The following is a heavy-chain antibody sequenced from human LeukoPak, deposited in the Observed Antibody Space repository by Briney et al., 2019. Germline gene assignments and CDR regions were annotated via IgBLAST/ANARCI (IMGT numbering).Heavy chain of an antibody. CDR3: AREITIFGVVINYYYYMDV. D-gene: IGHD3-3*01. CDR2: IYTSGST. Sequence: KPSETLSLTCTVSGGSISSYYWSWIRQPAGKGLEWIGRIYTSGSTNYNPSLKSRVTISVDKSKNQFSLKLSSVTAADTAVYYCAREITIFGVVINYYYYMDVWGTGTTFTVSS. J-gene: IGHJ6*03. CDR1: GGSISSYY. V-gene: IGHV4-4*07.